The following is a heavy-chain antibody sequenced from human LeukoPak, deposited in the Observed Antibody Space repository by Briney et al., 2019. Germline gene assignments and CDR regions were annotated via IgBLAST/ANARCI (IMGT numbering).Heavy chain of an antibody. V-gene: IGHV4-59*13. J-gene: IGHJ6*03. CDR1: GGISSSYY. Sequence: SETLSLTCIVSGGISSSYYCGWVRQPPGKGLEWVGYMYYSGSANHNPSLKSRVIISVDTSKNQFSLKLRSVTAAETAVYYCARGAATYYDFWSGYYRDYYYYYMDVWGKGTTVTVSS. D-gene: IGHD3-3*01. CDR2: MYYSGSA. CDR3: ARGAATYYDFWSGYYRDYYYYYMDV.